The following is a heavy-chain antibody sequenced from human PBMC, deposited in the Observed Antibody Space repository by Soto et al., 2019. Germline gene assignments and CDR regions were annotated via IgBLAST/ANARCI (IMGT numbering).Heavy chain of an antibody. CDR1: GYTFTRSG. J-gene: IGHJ6*02. CDR2: ISTYNSDT. Sequence: ASVKVSCKASGYTFTRSGISWVRQAPGQGLEWMGWISTYNSDTNYAQTYQGRVTMTTDTSTSTVHKKVRSLRSDDTDINYCAREGVAPYYYYGMDVWGQGTPVTVSS. CDR3: AREGVAPYYYYGMDV. D-gene: IGHD5-12*01. V-gene: IGHV1-18*01.